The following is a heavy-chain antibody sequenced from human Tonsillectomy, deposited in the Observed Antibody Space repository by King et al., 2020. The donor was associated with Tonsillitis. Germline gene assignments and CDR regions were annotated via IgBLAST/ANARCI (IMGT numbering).Heavy chain of an antibody. CDR2: IYTSGST. D-gene: IGHD3-9*01. J-gene: IGHJ6*03. V-gene: IGHV4-61*02. CDR3: ARCPNYDILTGYYRDYYYYYMDV. CDR1: GGSISSGSYY. Sequence: VQLQESGPGLVKPSQTLSLTCTVSGGSISSGSYYWSWVRQPAGKGLEWIGRIYTSGSTNYNPSLKSRVTMSVDTSKNQFSLKLSSVTAADTAVYYCARCPNYDILTGYYRDYYYYYMDVWGKGTTVTVSS.